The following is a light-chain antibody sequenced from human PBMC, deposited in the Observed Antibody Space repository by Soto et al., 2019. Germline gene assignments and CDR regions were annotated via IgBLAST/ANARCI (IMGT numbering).Light chain of an antibody. J-gene: IGLJ1*01. CDR2: EVT. V-gene: IGLV2-8*01. CDR1: SSDVGGYNY. CDR3: SSYAGSNKRV. Sequence: QSALTQPPSASGSPGQSVTISCTGTSSDVGGYNYVSWYQQHPGKAPKLMIYEVTKRPPGVPDRFSGSKSGNTASLTVSGLQAEDEDDYYCSSYAGSNKRVFGTGTKVTVL.